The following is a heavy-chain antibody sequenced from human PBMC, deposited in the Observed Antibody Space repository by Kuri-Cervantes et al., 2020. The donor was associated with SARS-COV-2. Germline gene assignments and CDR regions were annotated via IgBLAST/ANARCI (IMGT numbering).Heavy chain of an antibody. CDR2: ISSSSSTI. CDR1: GFTFSSYS. D-gene: IGHD3-3*01. CDR3: ARDPRITIFGVVIPYWYFDL. J-gene: IGHJ2*01. Sequence: GESLKISCAASGFTFSSYSMNWVRQAPGKGLEWVSYISSSSSTIYYADSVKGRFTISRDNAKNTLYLQMNSLRAEDTAVYYCARDPRITIFGVVIPYWYFDLWGRGTLVTVSS. V-gene: IGHV3-48*01.